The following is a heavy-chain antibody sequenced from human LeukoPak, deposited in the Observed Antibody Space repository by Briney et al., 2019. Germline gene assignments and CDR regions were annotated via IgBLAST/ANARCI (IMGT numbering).Heavy chain of an antibody. V-gene: IGHV3-30*01. D-gene: IGHD3-10*01. CDR2: ISSDGSKT. CDR3: ARDSTYWYDSGSSGPHYFDY. J-gene: IGHJ4*02. CDR1: GFIISNYA. Sequence: GGSPRLSCAASGFIISNYAMHWVRQTPGKGLEWVALISSDGSKTYHADSMKGRFSISRDNSKNTLYLQLNSLRAEDTSVYYCARDSTYWYDSGSSGPHYFDYWGQGTLVTVSS.